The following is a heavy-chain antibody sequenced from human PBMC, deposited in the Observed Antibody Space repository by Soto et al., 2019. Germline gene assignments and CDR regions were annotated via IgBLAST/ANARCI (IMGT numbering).Heavy chain of an antibody. J-gene: IGHJ3*02. CDR3: AREGTYNWNHVDPFDI. CDR2: IYHSGST. CDR1: GGSISSGDYY. D-gene: IGHD1-20*01. Sequence: SETLSLTCTVSGGSISSGDYYWSWIRQPPGKGLEWIGYIYHSGSTYYNPSLKSRVTISVDTSQNQFSLKLSSVTAADTAVYCCAREGTYNWNHVDPFDIWGQGTMVTVSS. V-gene: IGHV4-30-2*01.